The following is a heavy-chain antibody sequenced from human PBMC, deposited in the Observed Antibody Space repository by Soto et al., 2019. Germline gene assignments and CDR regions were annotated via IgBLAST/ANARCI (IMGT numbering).Heavy chain of an antibody. J-gene: IGHJ4*02. CDR1: GGSISSYY. V-gene: IGHV4-59*01. CDR2: IYYSGST. Sequence: QVQLQESGPGLVKPSETLSLTCTVSGGSISSYYWSWIRQPPGKGLEWIGEIYYSGSTNYNPSLNSRVXXSXDXXKNPFSLKLSSVTAADTALYYCAREGFNSGSYFDYWGQGTLVTVSS. CDR3: AREGFNSGSYFDY. D-gene: IGHD1-26*01.